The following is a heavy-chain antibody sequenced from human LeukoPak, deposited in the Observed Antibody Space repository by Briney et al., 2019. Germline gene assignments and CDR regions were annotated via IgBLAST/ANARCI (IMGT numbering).Heavy chain of an antibody. CDR1: GFSFSSYS. J-gene: IGHJ3*02. CDR2: ISSSSSTI. V-gene: IGHV3-48*04. CDR3: ARPVVGYCSSTSCADAFDI. Sequence: GGSLRLSCAASGFSFSSYSMHWVRQAPGKGLEWISYISSSSSTIYYADSVKGRFTISRDSAKNSLYLQMSSLRADDTAVYYCARPVVGYCSSTSCADAFDIWGQGTMVTVSS. D-gene: IGHD2-2*03.